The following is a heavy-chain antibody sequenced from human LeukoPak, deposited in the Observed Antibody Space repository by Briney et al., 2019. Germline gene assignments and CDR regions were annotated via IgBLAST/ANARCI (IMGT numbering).Heavy chain of an antibody. J-gene: IGHJ3*02. V-gene: IGHV1-8*01. CDR1: GYTFTSYD. CDR2: MNPNSGNT. CDR3: ARGLRITIFGVVIISAFDI. D-gene: IGHD3-3*01. Sequence: GASVKVSCKASGYTFTSYDINWVRQATGQGLEWMGWMNPNSGNTGYAQKFQGRVTMTRNTSISTAYMELSSLRSEDTAEYYCARGLRITIFGVVIISAFDIWGQGTMVTVSS.